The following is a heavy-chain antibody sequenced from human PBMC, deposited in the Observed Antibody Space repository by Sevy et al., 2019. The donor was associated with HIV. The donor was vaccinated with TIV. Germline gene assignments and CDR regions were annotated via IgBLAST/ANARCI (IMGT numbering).Heavy chain of an antibody. Sequence: GGSLRLSCAASGFTFSSYWMHWVRQAPGKGLVWVSRINSDGSSTSYADSVKGRFTISRDNAKNTLYLQMNSLRAEDTAVYYCAREARYDYVWGSYLTDQGWFDPWGQGTLVTVSS. CDR2: INSDGSST. CDR3: AREARYDYVWGSYLTDQGWFDP. J-gene: IGHJ5*02. CDR1: GFTFSSYW. D-gene: IGHD3-16*01. V-gene: IGHV3-74*01.